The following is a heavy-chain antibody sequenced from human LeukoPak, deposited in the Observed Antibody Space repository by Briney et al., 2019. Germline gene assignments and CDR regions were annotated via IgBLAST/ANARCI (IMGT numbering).Heavy chain of an antibody. J-gene: IGHJ5*02. CDR1: GGSISSYY. Sequence: SETLSLTCTASGGSISSYYWSWIRQPPGKGLEWIGYIYYSGGTNYNPSLKSRVTISVDTSKNQFSLKLSSVTAADTAVYYCARARYCSSTSCYAGPGGWFDPWGQGTLVTVSS. D-gene: IGHD2-2*01. CDR2: IYYSGGT. CDR3: ARARYCSSTSCYAGPGGWFDP. V-gene: IGHV4-59*01.